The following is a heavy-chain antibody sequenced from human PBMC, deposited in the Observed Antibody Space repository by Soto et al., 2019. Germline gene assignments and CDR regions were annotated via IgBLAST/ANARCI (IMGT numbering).Heavy chain of an antibody. J-gene: IGHJ4*01. CDR2: ISTYNGNT. D-gene: IGHD3-10*01. Sequence: ASVNVSCKASGYTFTSYGISWVRQAPGQGLEWMGWISTYNGNTNYAQKLQGRVTMTTDTSTSTAYMELRSLRAEDTAVYYCARDSGYGSGASVNHYLDYWGHGTLVTVSS. CDR3: ARDSGYGSGASVNHYLDY. CDR1: GYTFTSYG. V-gene: IGHV1-18*01.